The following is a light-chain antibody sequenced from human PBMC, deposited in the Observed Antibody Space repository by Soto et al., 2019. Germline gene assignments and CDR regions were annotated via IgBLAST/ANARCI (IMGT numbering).Light chain of an antibody. V-gene: IGKV3-20*01. CDR1: QSVSSCY. Sequence: EIVLTQSPCTLSLSPGERATLSCRASQSVSSCYFAWYQQKPGQAPRLLIYAASSMATGLPDRFSGSGSGTDFTLTISSLEPEDFAVYYCQQYGSSPQTFGQGTKVEIK. CDR2: AAS. CDR3: QQYGSSPQT. J-gene: IGKJ1*01.